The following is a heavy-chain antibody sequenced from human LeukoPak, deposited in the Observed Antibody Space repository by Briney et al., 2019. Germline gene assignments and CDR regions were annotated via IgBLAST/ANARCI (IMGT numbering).Heavy chain of an antibody. CDR3: SSVSGVTTVTTGLDYYYYYGMDV. CDR2: ICYSGGT. D-gene: IGHD4-17*01. J-gene: IGHJ6*02. CDR1: GCSISSGGYY. Sequence: PSQTLSLTCTVSGCSISSGGYYWSWIRQPPRKRLEWIGSICYSGGTYYNPSLKSRVTISVDTSKNQFSLKLSSVTAADTAVSYCSSVSGVTTVTTGLDYYYYYGMDVWGQGTTVTVSS. V-gene: IGHV4-31*03.